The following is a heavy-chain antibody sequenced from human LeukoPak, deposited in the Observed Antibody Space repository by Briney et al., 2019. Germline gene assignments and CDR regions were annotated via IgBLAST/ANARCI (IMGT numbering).Heavy chain of an antibody. CDR3: AKTARVPDS. J-gene: IGHJ4*02. CDR2: IYYTGIT. CDR1: GTSITSFY. V-gene: IGHV4-59*01. D-gene: IGHD1-14*01. Sequence: SETLSLTCTVSGTSITSFYWSWIRQPPGKGLEYIGYIYYTGITNYSPSFKSRVTMSIDTSKSQISLRLTSVTAADTAIYYCAKTARVPDSWGQGTLVTVSS.